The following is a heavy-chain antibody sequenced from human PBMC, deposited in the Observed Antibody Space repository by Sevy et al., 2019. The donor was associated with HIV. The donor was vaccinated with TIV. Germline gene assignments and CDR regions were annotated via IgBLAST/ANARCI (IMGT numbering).Heavy chain of an antibody. CDR3: ATDTTGYHSTLDY. D-gene: IGHD3-9*01. J-gene: IGHJ4*02. Sequence: ASVKVSCKVSGYTLTEFSIHWVRQAPGKGLEWMGGFDPGDGDAETPYAQKFRDRLTMTADTSTDTVYMELGGLRSEDTAVYYCATDTTGYHSTLDYWGQGTLVTVSS. CDR2: FDPGDGDAET. V-gene: IGHV1-24*01. CDR1: GYTLTEFS.